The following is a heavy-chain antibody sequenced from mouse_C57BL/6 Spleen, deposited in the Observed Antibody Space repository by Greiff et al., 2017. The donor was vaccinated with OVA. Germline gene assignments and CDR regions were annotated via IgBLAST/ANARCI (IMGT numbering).Heavy chain of an antibody. CDR3: VNWDEGY. CDR2: ISSKSSNYAT. V-gene: IGHV10-3*01. J-gene: IGHJ2*01. Sequence: EVMLVESGGGLVQPKGSLKLSCAASGFTFNTYAMHWVRQAPGKGLEWVACISSKSSNYATYYADSVKDRFTISRDDSQSMLYLQMNNLKTEDTAIYYCVNWDEGYWGQGTTLTVSS. CDR1: GFTFNTYA. D-gene: IGHD4-1*01.